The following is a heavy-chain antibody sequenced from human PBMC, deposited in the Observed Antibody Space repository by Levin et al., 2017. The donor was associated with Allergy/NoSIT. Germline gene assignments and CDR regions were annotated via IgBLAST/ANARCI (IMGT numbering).Heavy chain of an antibody. CDR2: ISYDGSNK. CDR3: ARAYSNWYDY. J-gene: IGHJ4*02. Sequence: GESLKISCAASGISFSNYAMHWVRQAPGKGLEWVAVISYDGSNKYYADSVKGRFTISRDNSKNTLYLQMDSLRAEDTAVYYCARAYSNWYDYWGQGTLVTVSS. D-gene: IGHD6-13*01. CDR1: GISFSNYA. V-gene: IGHV3-30-3*01.